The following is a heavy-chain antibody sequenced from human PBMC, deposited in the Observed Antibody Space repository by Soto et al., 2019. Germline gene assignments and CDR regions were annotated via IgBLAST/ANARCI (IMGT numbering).Heavy chain of an antibody. J-gene: IGHJ6*02. V-gene: IGHV3-23*01. CDR2: ISGSGIST. Sequence: EAHLLESGGGLVQPGGSLRLSCAASGFTFSTYPMSWVRQAPGKGLEWVSGISGSGISTYYTDSVKGRFTISRDNSKNTVFLQMNSLRDEDTAVYYCVKPPVITASYYYYDMDVWGQGTTVTVSS. CDR1: GFTFSTYP. D-gene: IGHD4-4*01. CDR3: VKPPVITASYYYYDMDV.